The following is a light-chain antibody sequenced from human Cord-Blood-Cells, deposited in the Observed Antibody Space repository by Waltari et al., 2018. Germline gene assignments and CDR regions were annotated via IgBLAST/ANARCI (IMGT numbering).Light chain of an antibody. CDR3: SSYTSSSTRV. CDR1: SSDVGGYNY. CDR2: DVS. V-gene: IGLV2-14*01. J-gene: IGLJ1*01. Sequence: QSALTQPASVSGSPGQSITLACTGTSSDVGGYNYVSWYQQHPGKAPKLMIYDVSNRPSGVSNRFSGSKSGNTASLTISGLQAEEEADYYCSSYTSSSTRVFGTGTKVTVL.